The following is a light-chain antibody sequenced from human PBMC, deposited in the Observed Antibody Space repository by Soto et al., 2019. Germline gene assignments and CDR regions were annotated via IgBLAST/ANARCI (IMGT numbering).Light chain of an antibody. CDR2: AAS. CDR3: QQSSSTPYT. CDR1: QHISNF. J-gene: IGKJ2*01. Sequence: DIQMTQSPSSLSASIGDTVTITCRASQHISNFVNWYQRRPGTAPKLLIYAASTLQRGVPSRFSGVGFGTDFTLTINSLQPDDFVTYFCQQSSSTPYTFGQVTRLEI. V-gene: IGKV1-39*01.